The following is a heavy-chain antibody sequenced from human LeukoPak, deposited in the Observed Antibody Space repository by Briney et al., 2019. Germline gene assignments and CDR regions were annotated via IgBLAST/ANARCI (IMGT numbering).Heavy chain of an antibody. CDR3: ARDPGWGRDFDY. Sequence: ASVKVSCKASGYTLTSYYMHWVRQAPGQGLEWMGIINPSGGSTSYAQKFQGRVTMTRDTSTSTVYMELSSLRSEDTAVYYCARDPGWGRDFDYWGQGTLVTVSS. J-gene: IGHJ4*02. V-gene: IGHV1-46*01. CDR2: INPSGGST. CDR1: GYTLTSYY. D-gene: IGHD3-16*01.